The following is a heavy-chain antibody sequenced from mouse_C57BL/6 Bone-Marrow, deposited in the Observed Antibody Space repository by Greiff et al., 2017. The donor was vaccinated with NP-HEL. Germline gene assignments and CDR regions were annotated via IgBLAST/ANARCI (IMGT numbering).Heavy chain of an antibody. V-gene: IGHV1-82*01. D-gene: IGHD2-1*01. Sequence: QVHVKQSGPELVKPGASVKISCTASGYAFSSSWMNWVKQRPGQGLEWIGRIYPGDGDTNYNGKFKGKATLTADKSSSTAYMQLSSLTSEDSAVYYCARRGYYGNYYRYFEVWGTGTTVTVSS. CDR3: ARRGYYGNYYRYFEV. CDR1: GYAFSSSW. CDR2: IYPGDGDT. J-gene: IGHJ1*03.